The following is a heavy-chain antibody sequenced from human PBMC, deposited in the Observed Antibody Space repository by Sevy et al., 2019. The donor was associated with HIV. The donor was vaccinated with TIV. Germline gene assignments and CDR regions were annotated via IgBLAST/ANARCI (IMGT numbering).Heavy chain of an antibody. D-gene: IGHD3-9*01. V-gene: IGHV4-38-2*01. CDR3: ARRYFDWLLALGNWYFDL. J-gene: IGHJ2*01. CDR1: GYSISSGYY. CDR2: IYHSGST. Sequence: SETLSLTCAVSGYSISSGYYWGWIRQPPGKGLEWIGSIYHSGSTYYNPSLKSRVTISVDTSKNQFSLKLSSVTAADTAVYYCARRYFDWLLALGNWYFDLWGRGTLVTVSS.